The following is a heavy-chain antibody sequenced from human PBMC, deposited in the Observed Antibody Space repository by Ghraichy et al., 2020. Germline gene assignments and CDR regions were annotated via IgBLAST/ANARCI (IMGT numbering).Heavy chain of an antibody. Sequence: SETLSLTCTVSGGTINTYYWSWIRQPPGKGLEWIAFIYYSGSTNYNPSLNSRVTISADTSKHQFSLKLSSVTAADTAIYYCAREGYCSTSSCLRKPFDIWGRGTMVTVSS. CDR3: AREGYCSTSSCLRKPFDI. V-gene: IGHV4-59*08. J-gene: IGHJ3*02. CDR2: IYYSGST. D-gene: IGHD2-2*01. CDR1: GGTINTYY.